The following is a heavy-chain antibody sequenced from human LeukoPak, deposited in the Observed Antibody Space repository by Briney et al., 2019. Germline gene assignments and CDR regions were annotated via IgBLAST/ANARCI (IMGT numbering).Heavy chain of an antibody. CDR3: AKDSSYGGDSEDY. V-gene: IGHV3-23*01. D-gene: IGHD4-23*01. Sequence: PGGSLRLSCAASGFTFSSYAMSWVGQAPGKGLEWVSTIIGSGGSTYYADSVKGRFTISRDNSKNTLYLQMNSLRVEDTAVYYCAKDSSYGGDSEDYWGQGTLVTVSS. J-gene: IGHJ4*02. CDR1: GFTFSSYA. CDR2: IIGSGGST.